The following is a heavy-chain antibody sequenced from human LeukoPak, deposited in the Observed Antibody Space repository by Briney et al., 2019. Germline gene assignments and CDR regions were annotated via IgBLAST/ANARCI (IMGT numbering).Heavy chain of an antibody. CDR3: ARGDTMVRGVIKGFDY. Sequence: SETLSLTCTVSGGSISSSSYYWGWIRQSPGKGLEWIGSIYYSGSTYYNPSLKSRVTISVDTSKNQFSLKLSSVTAADTAVYYCARGDTMVRGVIKGFDYWGQGTLVTVSS. CDR2: IYYSGST. D-gene: IGHD3-10*01. J-gene: IGHJ4*02. CDR1: GGSISSSSYY. V-gene: IGHV4-39*01.